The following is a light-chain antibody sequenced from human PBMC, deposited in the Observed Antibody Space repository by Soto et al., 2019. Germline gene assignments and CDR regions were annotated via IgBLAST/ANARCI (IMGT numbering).Light chain of an antibody. Sequence: EIQSTQPPSSLSASVEDRVIITCRVSQSITNHLNWYQPKPPKAPKLLIFAPSSLHSRATPWFSGRRSGPDFTLTICSLQPEDVATYYCKQCSSSPPPFGQGTMVDIK. CDR1: QSITNH. CDR3: KQCSSSPPP. J-gene: IGKJ1*01. CDR2: APS. V-gene: IGKV1-39*01.